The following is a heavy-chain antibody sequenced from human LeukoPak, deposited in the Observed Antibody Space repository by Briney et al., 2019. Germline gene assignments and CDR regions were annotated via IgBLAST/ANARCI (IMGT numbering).Heavy chain of an antibody. CDR3: ARGIAMTTLNALGI. D-gene: IGHD4-11*01. CDR2: ISSSSSTI. CDR1: GFTFSSYS. J-gene: IGHJ3*02. V-gene: IGHV3-48*01. Sequence: PGGSLRLSCAASGFTFSSYSMNWVRQAPGKGLEWVSYISSSSSTIYYADSVKGRFTISRDNAKNSLYLQMNSLRAEDTAVYYCARGIAMTTLNALGIWGQGTLVTVSS.